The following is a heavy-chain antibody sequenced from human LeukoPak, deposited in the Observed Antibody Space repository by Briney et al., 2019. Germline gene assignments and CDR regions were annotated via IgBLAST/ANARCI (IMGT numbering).Heavy chain of an antibody. V-gene: IGHV3-7*02. J-gene: IGHJ4*02. CDR1: GFTFSSYW. D-gene: IGHD4-17*01. CDR2: IKKDGREK. CDR3: ASHYGDYSFFDY. Sequence: GGSLRLSCAASGFTFSSYWMSWVRQAPGKGLEWVANIKKDGREKYYVDSVKGRFTISRDNAKNSLYLQMNSLRAEDTAVYYCASHYGDYSFFDYWGQGTLVTVSS.